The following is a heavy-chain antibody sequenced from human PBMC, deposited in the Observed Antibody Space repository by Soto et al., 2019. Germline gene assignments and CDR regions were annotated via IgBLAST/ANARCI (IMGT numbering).Heavy chain of an antibody. Sequence: QVQLVQSGAEVKKPGSSVKVSCTASGGTFSSYTISWVRQAPGQGLEWMGRIIPILGIANYAQKFQGRVTITADKSTSTAYMELSSLRSEDTAVYYCARVEAVAWFDPWGQGTLVTVSS. CDR3: ARVEAVAWFDP. V-gene: IGHV1-69*02. CDR1: GGTFSSYT. D-gene: IGHD6-19*01. CDR2: IIPILGIA. J-gene: IGHJ5*02.